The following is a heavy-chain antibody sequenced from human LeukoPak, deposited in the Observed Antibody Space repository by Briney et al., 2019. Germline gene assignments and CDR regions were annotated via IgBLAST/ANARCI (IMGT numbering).Heavy chain of an antibody. J-gene: IGHJ4*02. CDR1: GGTFSSYT. Sequence: SVKVSCKASGGTFSSYTISWVRQAPGQGLEWMGRIIPILGIANYAQKFQGRVTITTDESTSTAYMELSSLRSEDTAVYYCARVGYSSSWYSDYWGQGTLVTVSS. V-gene: IGHV1-69*16. CDR2: IIPILGIA. CDR3: ARVGYSSSWYSDY. D-gene: IGHD6-13*01.